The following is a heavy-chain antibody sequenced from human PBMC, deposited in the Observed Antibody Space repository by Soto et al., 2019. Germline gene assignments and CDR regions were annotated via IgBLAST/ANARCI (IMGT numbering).Heavy chain of an antibody. CDR2: MYNTGST. CDR3: ARDLWGYCGADCYPLDV. V-gene: IGHV4-59*01. J-gene: IGHJ6*02. D-gene: IGHD2-21*02. CDR1: GGSISSYY. Sequence: QVRLQESGPGLVKPSETLSLTCTVSGGSISSYYWSWIRQPPGKGLEWIGYMYNTGSTIYYPSLTSRVTISVDTAKNQFSLNLNSVTAADTAVYYCARDLWGYCGADCYPLDVWGQGTTVTVSS.